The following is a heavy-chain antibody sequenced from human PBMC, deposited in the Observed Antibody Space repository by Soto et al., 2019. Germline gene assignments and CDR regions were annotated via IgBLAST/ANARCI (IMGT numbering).Heavy chain of an antibody. D-gene: IGHD3-16*01. V-gene: IGHV3-23*01. Sequence: EVQLLESGGGLVQPGGSLRLSCAASGFTFSSFAMSWVRQTPGKGLEWVSAITSRGDNTYYADSVKGRFTISRDNSKNTLYLQMATLRVDDTAVYYCAKRGGTSCLDSWGQGTLVTISS. CDR1: GFTFSSFA. CDR3: AKRGGTSCLDS. J-gene: IGHJ4*02. CDR2: ITSRGDNT.